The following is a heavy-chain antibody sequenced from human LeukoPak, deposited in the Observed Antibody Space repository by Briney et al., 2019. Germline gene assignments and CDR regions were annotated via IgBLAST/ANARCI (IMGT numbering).Heavy chain of an antibody. Sequence: GGSLRLSCAASGFTFSSYAMSWVRQAPGKGLEWVSGISGSGGFTYYADSVKGRFTISRDNSKNTLYLQMNSLRAEDTAVYYCASSGGYCSGGSCYLDYWGQGTLVTVSS. CDR2: ISGSGGFT. CDR3: ASSGGYCSGGSCYLDY. V-gene: IGHV3-23*01. D-gene: IGHD2-15*01. CDR1: GFTFSSYA. J-gene: IGHJ4*02.